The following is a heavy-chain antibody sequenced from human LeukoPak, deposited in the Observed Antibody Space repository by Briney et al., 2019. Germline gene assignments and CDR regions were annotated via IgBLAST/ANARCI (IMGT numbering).Heavy chain of an antibody. CDR1: GFTFTTYD. Sequence: GGSLRLSCAASGFTFTTYDMHWVRQATGKGLEWVSAIGTTGDTYYPGSVKGRFTISRENAKNSLYLQMNSLRAEDTAVYYCARDTGAYYDSGGLDYWGQGTLVTVSS. D-gene: IGHD3-22*01. CDR2: IGTTGDT. V-gene: IGHV3-13*01. J-gene: IGHJ4*02. CDR3: ARDTGAYYDSGGLDY.